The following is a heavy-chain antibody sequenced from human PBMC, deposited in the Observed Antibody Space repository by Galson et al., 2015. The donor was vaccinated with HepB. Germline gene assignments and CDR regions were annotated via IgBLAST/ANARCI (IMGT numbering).Heavy chain of an antibody. J-gene: IGHJ6*01. CDR3: AGDMEKWLQKHAYYYVLDF. CDR2: VNPSNGGT. CDR1: GYTFTDYY. Sequence: SVKVSCKASGYTFTDYYIHWVRQAPGQGLEWMGWVNPSNGGTNYAQKFRGWVTMTSDTSISTAYMELSRLRSADTAVYYCAGDMEKWLQKHAYYYVLDFWGHGTTVTVSS. V-gene: IGHV1-2*04. D-gene: IGHD3-10*02.